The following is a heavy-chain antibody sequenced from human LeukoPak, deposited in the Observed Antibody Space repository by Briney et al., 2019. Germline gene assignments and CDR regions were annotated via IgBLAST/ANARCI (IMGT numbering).Heavy chain of an antibody. V-gene: IGHV1-46*01. CDR3: ARDNSIGGRGWWFDP. CDR2: INPSGGST. Sequence: GASVKVSCKASGYTFTSYHMHWVRQAPGQGLEWMGIINPSGGSTSYAQKFQGRVTMTRDMSTSTVYMEVSSLRSEDTAVYYCARDNSIGGRGWWFDPWGQGTLVTVSS. J-gene: IGHJ5*02. CDR1: GYTFTSYH. D-gene: IGHD4-23*01.